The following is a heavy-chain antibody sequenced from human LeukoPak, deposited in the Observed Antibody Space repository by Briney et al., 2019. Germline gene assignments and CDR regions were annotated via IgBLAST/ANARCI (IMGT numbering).Heavy chain of an antibody. V-gene: IGHV6-1*01. D-gene: IGHD6-13*01. CDR2: TYYRSKWYN. J-gene: IGHJ4*02. Sequence: SQTLSLTCALSGDSVSSNSAAWNWIRQSPSRGLEGLGRTYYRSKWYNDYAVSVKSRITINPDTSKNQSSLQLNSVTPEDTAVYYCAGTTDGSSWKFDYWGQGTLVTVSS. CDR3: AGTTDGSSWKFDY. CDR1: GDSVSSNSAA.